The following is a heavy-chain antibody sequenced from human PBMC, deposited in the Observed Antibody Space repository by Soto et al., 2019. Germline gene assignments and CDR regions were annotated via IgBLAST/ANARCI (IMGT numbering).Heavy chain of an antibody. D-gene: IGHD3-10*01. Sequence: EVQLVESGGGLVQPGGSLRLSCAASGFTVSSNYMSWDLQAPGTGLEWGSVIYSGGSTYYADSVKGRFTISRHNSKNTLYLQMNSLRADDTAVSYCARDHRGLEDDYGSGSFSWGQGTLVTVSS. CDR3: ARDHRGLEDDYGSGSFS. CDR2: IYSGGST. V-gene: IGHV3-53*04. J-gene: IGHJ4*02. CDR1: GFTVSSNY.